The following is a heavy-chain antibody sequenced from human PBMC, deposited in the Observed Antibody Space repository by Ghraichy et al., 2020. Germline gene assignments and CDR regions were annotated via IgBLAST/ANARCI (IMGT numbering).Heavy chain of an antibody. CDR1: GFTFTNYA. CDR3: AAGLLLRLFDS. J-gene: IGHJ4*02. Sequence: LSLTCAASGFTFTNYALSWVRQAPGKGLEWVSSITGNGAGTYYADSVRGRFTLSRDNSKSTLYLQMNSLRVEDTAVYYCAAGLLLRLFDSWGQGALVTVSS. CDR2: ITGNGAGT. D-gene: IGHD3-22*01. V-gene: IGHV3-23*01.